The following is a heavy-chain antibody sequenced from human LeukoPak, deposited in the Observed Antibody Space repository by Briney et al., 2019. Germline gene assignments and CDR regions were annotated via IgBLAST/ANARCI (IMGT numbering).Heavy chain of an antibody. CDR2: IYYSGST. CDR3: ARRTPMTTVTTWDWYFDL. Sequence: SETLSLTCIVSGGSISSYYWSWIRQPPGKGLEWIGYIYYSGSTNYNPSLKSRVTISVDTSKNQFSLKLSSVTAADTAVYYCARRTPMTTVTTWDWYFDLWGRGTLVTVSS. V-gene: IGHV4-59*01. CDR1: GGSISSYY. J-gene: IGHJ2*01. D-gene: IGHD4-17*01.